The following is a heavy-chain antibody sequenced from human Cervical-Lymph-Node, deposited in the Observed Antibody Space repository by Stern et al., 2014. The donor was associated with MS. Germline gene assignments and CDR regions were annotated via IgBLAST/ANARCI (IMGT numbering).Heavy chain of an antibody. D-gene: IGHD2/OR15-2a*01. J-gene: IGHJ4*02. Sequence: VQLVESGGGLVKPGGSLTLSWVASGFTFRDYYMNWIRQAPGKGLEWVSYINGSGTARYYADSVRGRFTISRDNAKKSLYLHMNSLRAEDTAVYYCANSITWGQGALVTVSS. CDR3: ANSIT. CDR1: GFTFRDYY. CDR2: INGSGTAR. V-gene: IGHV3-11*01.